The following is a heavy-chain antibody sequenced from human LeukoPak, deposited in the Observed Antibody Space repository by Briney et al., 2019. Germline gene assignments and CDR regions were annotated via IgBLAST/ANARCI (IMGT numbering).Heavy chain of an antibody. Sequence: TGGSLRLSCAASGFTFSSYSMNWVRQAPGKGLEWVSSISSSSSYIYYADSVKGRFTISRDNAKNSLYLQMNSLRAEDTAVYYCATRITMIVAVITTGGFDFWGQGALVTVSS. D-gene: IGHD3-22*01. CDR2: ISSSSSYI. CDR3: ATRITMIVAVITTGGFDF. V-gene: IGHV3-21*04. CDR1: GFTFSSYS. J-gene: IGHJ4*02.